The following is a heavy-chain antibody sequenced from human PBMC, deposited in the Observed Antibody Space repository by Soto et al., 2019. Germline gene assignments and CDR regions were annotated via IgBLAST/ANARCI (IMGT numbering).Heavy chain of an antibody. V-gene: IGHV1-2*04. Sequence: ASVKVSCKASGYTFTSYAMHWVRQAPGQRLEWMGWINPNSGGTNYAQKFQGWVTMTRDTSISTAYMELSRLRSDDTAVYYCASEGWTAEYFQHWGQGTLVTVSS. D-gene: IGHD6-19*01. CDR3: ASEGWTAEYFQH. CDR2: INPNSGGT. CDR1: GYTFTSYA. J-gene: IGHJ1*01.